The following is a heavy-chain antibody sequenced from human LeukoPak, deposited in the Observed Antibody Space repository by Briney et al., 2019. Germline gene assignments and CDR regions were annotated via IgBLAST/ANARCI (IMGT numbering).Heavy chain of an antibody. Sequence: GEPLKISCKGSGYRFTNYWIGWVRQMPGKGMEWMGIIYPGDSDTRYSPSFQGQVTISVDKSISTAHLQWSSLKASDTAMYYCARRTTGTKSFDYWGQGTLVTVSS. CDR1: GYRFTNYW. CDR2: IYPGDSDT. V-gene: IGHV5-51*01. D-gene: IGHD1-1*01. CDR3: ARRTTGTKSFDY. J-gene: IGHJ4*02.